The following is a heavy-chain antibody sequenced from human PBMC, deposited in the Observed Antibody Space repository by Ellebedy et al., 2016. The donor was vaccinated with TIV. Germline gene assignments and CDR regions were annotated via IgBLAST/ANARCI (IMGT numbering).Heavy chain of an antibody. J-gene: IGHJ4*02. V-gene: IGHV3-7*03. CDR1: GFTFSEYW. Sequence: GESLKISCAVSGFTFSEYWMSWVRQTPEKGLEWVANINQDGTQKNYVDSAKGRFTISRDNSKNTVYLQMNSLRAEDTAVYYCARGVLSGYWGQGTLVTVSS. CDR3: ARGVLSGY. CDR2: INQDGTQK. D-gene: IGHD2/OR15-2a*01.